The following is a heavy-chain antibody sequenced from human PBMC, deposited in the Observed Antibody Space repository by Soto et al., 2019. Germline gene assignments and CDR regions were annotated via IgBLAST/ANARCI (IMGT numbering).Heavy chain of an antibody. CDR2: ISYDGSNK. CDR3: ARDRARYSSSMLDSFDI. D-gene: IGHD6-6*01. J-gene: IGHJ3*02. CDR1: GFTFSSYA. Sequence: QVQLVESGGGVVQPGRSLRLSCAASGFTFSSYAMHWVRQAPGKGLEWVAVISYDGSNKYYADSVKCRFTISRDNSKNSLDLHRNSRRDYDSAVYYCARDRARYSSSMLDSFDIWGQGTMVTVSS. V-gene: IGHV3-30-3*01.